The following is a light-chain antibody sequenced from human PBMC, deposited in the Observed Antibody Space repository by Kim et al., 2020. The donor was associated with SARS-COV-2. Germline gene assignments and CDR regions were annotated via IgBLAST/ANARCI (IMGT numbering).Light chain of an antibody. J-gene: IGKJ2*01. CDR3: QQFHNYPYT. V-gene: IGKV1-9*01. CDR2: EVS. CDR1: QAISTY. Sequence: IQLTQSPSSLSASVGDTVTITCRASQAISTYLAWYQQDPGKAPKLLIYEVSTLRSGVPSRFSGSRSGSVFTLTISSLQPEDFATYYCQQFHNYPYTFGQGTKVDIK.